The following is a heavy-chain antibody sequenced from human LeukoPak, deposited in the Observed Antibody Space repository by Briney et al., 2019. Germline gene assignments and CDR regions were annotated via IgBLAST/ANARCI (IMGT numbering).Heavy chain of an antibody. CDR3: AKAVRTRKGGSCYIYDY. CDR1: GFTFSSYA. CDR2: ISGSGGST. D-gene: IGHD2-15*01. Sequence: PGGSLRLSCAASGFTFSSYAMSWVRQAPGKGLEWVSAISGSGGSTYYADSVKGRFTISRDNSKNTLYLQMNSLRAEDTAVYYCAKAVRTRKGGSCYIYDYWGQGTLVTVSS. V-gene: IGHV3-23*01. J-gene: IGHJ4*02.